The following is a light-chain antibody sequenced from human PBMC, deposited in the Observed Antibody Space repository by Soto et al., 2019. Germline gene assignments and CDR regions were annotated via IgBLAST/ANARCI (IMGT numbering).Light chain of an antibody. J-gene: IGKJ1*01. CDR3: MQAQQTPPT. CDR1: KSLLQSNGYTY. Sequence: DILMPQSPLSLPVPPGDPASISCSSSKSLLQSNGYTYLDWYLQKPGQSPQLLIYFGSYRASGVPDRFSGSGSGTDFTLKIRRVEAEDVGVYYCMQAQQTPPTFGQGTKVEIK. V-gene: IGKV2-28*01. CDR2: FGS.